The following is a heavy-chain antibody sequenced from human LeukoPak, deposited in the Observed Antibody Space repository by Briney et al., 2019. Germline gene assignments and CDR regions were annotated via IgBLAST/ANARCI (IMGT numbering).Heavy chain of an antibody. V-gene: IGHV4-39*07. Sequence: PSETLSLTCTVSGGSISSSSYYWSWIRQPPGKGLEWIGEINHSGSTNYNPSLKSRVTISVDTSKNQFSLKLSSVTAADTAVYYCARVSEDYDSSGYPERYFDYWGQGTLVTVSS. CDR1: GGSISSSSYY. D-gene: IGHD3-22*01. CDR2: INHSGST. J-gene: IGHJ4*02. CDR3: ARVSEDYDSSGYPERYFDY.